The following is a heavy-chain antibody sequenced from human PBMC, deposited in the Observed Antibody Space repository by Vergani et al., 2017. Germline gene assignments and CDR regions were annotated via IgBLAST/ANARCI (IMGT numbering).Heavy chain of an antibody. CDR3: ATPRLRFSYYYYYGMDV. D-gene: IGHD5-12*01. CDR2: FDPEDGET. Sequence: QVQLVQSGAEVKKPGASVKVSCKVSGYTLTELSMHWVRQAPGKGLGWMGGFDPEDGETIYAQKLQGRVTLTEDTSTDTAYMELSSLRSEDTAVYYCATPRLRFSYYYYYGMDVWGQGSTVTVSS. V-gene: IGHV1-24*01. CDR1: GYTLTELS. J-gene: IGHJ6*02.